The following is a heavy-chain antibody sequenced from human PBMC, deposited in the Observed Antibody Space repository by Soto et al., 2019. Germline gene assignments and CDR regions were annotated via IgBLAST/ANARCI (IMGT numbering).Heavy chain of an antibody. CDR1: GFTVSSDY. J-gene: IGHJ5*02. CDR3: ARVFILIVRGVIIHNWFDP. CDR2: IYSGGST. V-gene: IGHV3-66*01. D-gene: IGHD3-10*02. Sequence: GGSLRLSCAASGFTVSSDYMSWVRQAPGKGLEWVSVIYSGGSTYYADSVKGRFTISRDNSKNTLSLQMNSLRAEDTAVYYCARVFILIVRGVIIHNWFDPWGQGTLVTVSS.